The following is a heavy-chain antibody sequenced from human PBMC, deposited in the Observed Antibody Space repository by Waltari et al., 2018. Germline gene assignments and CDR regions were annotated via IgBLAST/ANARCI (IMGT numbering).Heavy chain of an antibody. Sequence: QVQLVQSGAEVKRPGASVQVSCTASGYTFTGNYIHWVRQAPGQGLEWMGWIHPNSGATDYAQKFQGRVTMTLDTSITTVYMELGWLGSEDTAIYYCARAWFNSGFDYWGQGSLVAVSS. J-gene: IGHJ4*02. D-gene: IGHD1-26*01. CDR1: GYTFTGNY. CDR3: ARAWFNSGFDY. V-gene: IGHV1-2*02. CDR2: IHPNSGAT.